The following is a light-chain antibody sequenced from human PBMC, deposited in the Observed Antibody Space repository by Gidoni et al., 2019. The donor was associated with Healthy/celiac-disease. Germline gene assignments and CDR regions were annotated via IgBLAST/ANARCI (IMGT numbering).Light chain of an antibody. CDR1: QSVSSSY. Sequence: EIVLTQSPGTLSLSPGERATLSCRASQSVSSSYLAWYQQKPGQAPRLLIYGASRRATGIPDRFSGSGSGTDFTLTISRLEPEDFAVYYCQQYGSSPMYTFXXXTKLEIK. CDR2: GAS. V-gene: IGKV3-20*01. J-gene: IGKJ2*01. CDR3: QQYGSSPMYT.